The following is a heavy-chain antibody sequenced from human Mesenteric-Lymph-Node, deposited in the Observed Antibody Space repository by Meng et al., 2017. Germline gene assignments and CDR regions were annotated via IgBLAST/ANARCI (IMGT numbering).Heavy chain of an antibody. CDR1: GGTFSSYA. CDR2: ISAYNGNT. CDR3: ARGSGYSYGAENDAFDI. V-gene: IGHV1-18*01. D-gene: IGHD5-18*01. Sequence: ASVKVSCKASGGTFSSYAISWVRQAPGQGLEWMGWISAYNGNTNYAQKLQGRVTMTTDTSTSTAYMELSSLRSEDTAVYYCARGSGYSYGAENDAFDIWGQGTMVTVSS. J-gene: IGHJ3*02.